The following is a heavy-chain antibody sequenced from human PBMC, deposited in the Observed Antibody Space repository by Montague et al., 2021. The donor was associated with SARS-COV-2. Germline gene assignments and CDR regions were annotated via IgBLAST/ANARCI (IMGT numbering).Heavy chain of an antibody. CDR1: GSTFNSYA. V-gene: IGHV3-23*03. D-gene: IGHD3-22*01. J-gene: IGHJ4*02. Sequence: SLRLSCAASGSTFNSYAMSWVRQAPGKGLEWVSIIYSGGSSTYYADSVKGRFTISRDNSKNTLYLQMNSMIAEDTAVYYCAKTHRYYNRNFDYWGQGTLVTVSS. CDR2: IYSGGSST. CDR3: AKTHRYYNRNFDY.